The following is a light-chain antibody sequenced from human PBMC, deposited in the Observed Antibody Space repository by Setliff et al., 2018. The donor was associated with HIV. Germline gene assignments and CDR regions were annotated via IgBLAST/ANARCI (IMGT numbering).Light chain of an antibody. CDR1: DRDIGAYNH. CDR3: ADFTKSGSYV. Sequence: QSVLPQPAAVSGSPGQTITISCSGTDRDIGAYNHVSWYQQHPGKAPKLMISDVNNRPSGVSNRFSGSRSGNTASLTISIVQPEDEADYFCADFTKSGSYVFGTGTKVTV. V-gene: IGLV2-14*03. CDR2: DVN. J-gene: IGLJ1*01.